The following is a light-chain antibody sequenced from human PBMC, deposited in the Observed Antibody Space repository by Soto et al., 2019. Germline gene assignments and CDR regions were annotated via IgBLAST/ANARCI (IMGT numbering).Light chain of an antibody. CDR3: QQYGSSPSSWT. CDR2: GAS. CDR1: QSFSSSY. V-gene: IGKV3-20*01. J-gene: IGKJ1*01. Sequence: EIVLTQSPGTLSFSPGERATFSCRASQSFSSSYLAWYQQKPGQAPRLLIYGASSRATGIPDRFSGSGSGTDFTLTISRLEPEDFAVYYCQQYGSSPSSWTFGQGTKVEIK.